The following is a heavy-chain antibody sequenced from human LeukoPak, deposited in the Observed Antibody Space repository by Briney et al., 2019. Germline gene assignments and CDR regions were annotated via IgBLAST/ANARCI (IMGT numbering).Heavy chain of an antibody. CDR2: INPNSGGT. CDR3: ARCGWDIVVVPAAMDV. J-gene: IGHJ6*04. V-gene: IGHV1-2*02. Sequence: GASVKVSCKASGYTFTGYYMHWVRQAPGQGLEWMGWINPNSGGTNYAQKFQGRVTMTRDTSISTAYMELRSLRSDDTAVYYCARCGWDIVVVPAAMDVWGKGTTVTVSS. D-gene: IGHD2-2*01. CDR1: GYTFTGYY.